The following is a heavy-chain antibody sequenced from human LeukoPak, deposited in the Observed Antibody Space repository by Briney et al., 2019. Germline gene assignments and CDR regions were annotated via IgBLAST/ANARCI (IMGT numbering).Heavy chain of an antibody. V-gene: IGHV4-59*01. Sequence: SETLSLTCTVSGGSISSYYWSWIRQPPGKGLEWIGYIYYSGSTNYNPSLKSQVTISVDTSKNQFSLKLSSVTAADTAVYYCARALDGLRLLFDFDYWGQGTLVTVSS. CDR2: IYYSGST. CDR3: ARALDGLRLLFDFDY. D-gene: IGHD2-21*01. CDR1: GGSISSYY. J-gene: IGHJ4*02.